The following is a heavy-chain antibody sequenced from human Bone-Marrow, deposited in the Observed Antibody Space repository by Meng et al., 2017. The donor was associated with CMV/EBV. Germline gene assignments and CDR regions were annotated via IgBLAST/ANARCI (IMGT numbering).Heavy chain of an antibody. CDR2: INPRSGDT. D-gene: IGHD2-2*01. J-gene: IGHJ5*02. CDR1: GYTFGDYF. V-gene: IGHV1-2*02. CDR3: ASRGCSSTSCYYAWVNWFDP. Sequence: ASVKVSCKAFGYTFGDYFMHWVRQAPGQGLEWMGWINPRSGDTNYAQKFQGRVTMTRDTAISATYMELRRLRSDDTAVYYCASRGCSSTSCYYAWVNWFDPWGQGTLVTVSS.